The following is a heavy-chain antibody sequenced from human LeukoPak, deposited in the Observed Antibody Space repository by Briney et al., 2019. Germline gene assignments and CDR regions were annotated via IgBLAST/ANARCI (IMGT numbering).Heavy chain of an antibody. V-gene: IGHV3-7*03. CDR3: ARESTTVTFYGMDV. Sequence: GGSLRLSCAASGFTFSSYRMSWVRQAPGKGLEWVANIKQDGSEKYYVDSVKGRFTISRDNAKNSLYLQMNSLRAEDTAVYYCARESTTVTFYGMDVWGQGTTVTVSS. CDR2: IKQDGSEK. J-gene: IGHJ6*02. D-gene: IGHD4-17*01. CDR1: GFTFSSYR.